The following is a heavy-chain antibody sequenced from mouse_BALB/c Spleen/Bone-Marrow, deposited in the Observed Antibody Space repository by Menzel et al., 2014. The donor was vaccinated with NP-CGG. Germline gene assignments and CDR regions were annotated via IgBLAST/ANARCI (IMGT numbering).Heavy chain of an antibody. J-gene: IGHJ4*01. CDR1: GYRFTDYG. D-gene: IGHD2-1*01. Sequence: QVQLKESGAELVRPGISVKISCKGSGYRFTDYGIHWVRQSHAKSLEWIGVLITYYGDASYNPRFKGKATMTVDKSSSTAYMEIARLTSEGSAIYYCARWDGKYAMDYWGQGTSDTVSS. CDR3: ARWDGKYAMDY. CDR2: LITYYGDA. V-gene: IGHV1S137*01.